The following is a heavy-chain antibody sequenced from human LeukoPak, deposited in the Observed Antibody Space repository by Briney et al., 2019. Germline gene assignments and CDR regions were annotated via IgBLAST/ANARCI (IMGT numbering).Heavy chain of an antibody. CDR1: GFTFSNYG. CDR3: AKDREMATISFDY. Sequence: GGSLRLSCAASGFTFSNYGMHWVRQAPGKGLEWVAFIRYDGSNKYYADSVKGRFTISRDNSKKTLYLQMNSLRAEDTAVYYCAKDREMATISFDYWGQGTLVTVSS. CDR2: IRYDGSNK. V-gene: IGHV3-30*02. J-gene: IGHJ4*02. D-gene: IGHD5-24*01.